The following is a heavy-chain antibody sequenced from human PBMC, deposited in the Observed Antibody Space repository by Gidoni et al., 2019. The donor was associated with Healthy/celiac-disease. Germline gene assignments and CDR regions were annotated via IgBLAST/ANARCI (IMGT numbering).Heavy chain of an antibody. D-gene: IGHD3-10*01. CDR2: INHLGST. J-gene: IGHJ4*02. CDR3: ARIQTYYYGSGSPRPFDY. CDR1: GGSLSGYS. Sequence: QVQLQQWGAGLLKPSETLSLTCAVYGGSLSGYSWSWIRPPPGKGREWIGKINHLGSTNYNPALKSRVTISVDTSKNQFSLKLSSVTAADTAVYYCARIQTYYYGSGSPRPFDYWGQGTLVTVSS. V-gene: IGHV4-34*01.